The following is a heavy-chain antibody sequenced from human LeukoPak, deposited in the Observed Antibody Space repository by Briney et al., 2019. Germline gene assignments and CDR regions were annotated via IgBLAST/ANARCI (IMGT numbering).Heavy chain of an antibody. J-gene: IGHJ4*02. CDR3: ARFAYCGGDCYYFDF. V-gene: IGHV3-30*03. CDR1: GFTFSSYG. CDR2: ISYDGSNK. Sequence: GRSLRLSCAASGFTFSSYGMHWVRQAPGKGLEWVAVISYDGSNKYYADSVKGRFTISRDNSKNTLYLQMDSLRAEDTAVYYCARFAYCGGDCYYFDFWGQGTLVTVSS. D-gene: IGHD2-21*01.